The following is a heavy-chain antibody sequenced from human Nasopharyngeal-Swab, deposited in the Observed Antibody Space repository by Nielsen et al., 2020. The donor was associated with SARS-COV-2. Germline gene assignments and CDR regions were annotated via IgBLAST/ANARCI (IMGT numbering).Heavy chain of an antibody. Sequence: GESLKISCAASGFTFSSFEMNWVRQAPGKGLEWVSYISSSGTTVYYADSVKGRFTISRDNSKNTLYLQMNSLRAEDTAVYYCAKDQHKGIAVAGTSFDYWGQGTLVTVSS. D-gene: IGHD6-19*01. CDR2: ISSSGTTV. J-gene: IGHJ4*02. CDR3: AKDQHKGIAVAGTSFDY. CDR1: GFTFSSFE. V-gene: IGHV3-48*03.